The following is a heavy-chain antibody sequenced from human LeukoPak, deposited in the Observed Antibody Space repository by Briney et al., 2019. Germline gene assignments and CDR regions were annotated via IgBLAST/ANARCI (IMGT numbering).Heavy chain of an antibody. J-gene: IGHJ4*02. CDR1: GFTFSSYA. Sequence: PGGSLRLSCAASGFTFSSYAMSRVRQAPGKGLEWVSAISGGGGSTYYADSVKGRFTISRDNSKNTLYLQMNSLRAEDTAVYYCAKGSRGYYYDSSGYYGDYWGQGTLVTVSS. CDR3: AKGSRGYYYDSSGYYGDY. V-gene: IGHV3-23*01. D-gene: IGHD3-22*01. CDR2: ISGGGGST.